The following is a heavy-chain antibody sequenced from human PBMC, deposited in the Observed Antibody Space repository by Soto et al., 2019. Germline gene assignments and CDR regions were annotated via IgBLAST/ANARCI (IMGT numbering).Heavy chain of an antibody. V-gene: IGHV4-31*03. CDR2: IYYSGST. D-gene: IGHD3-3*02. CDR1: GGSISSGDYY. Sequence: QVQLQESGPGLVKPSQTLSLTCTVSGGSISSGDYYWIWLRQHPGKGLEWMGYIYYSGSTYDNTSLKSRVTISVDTSRNQLSLKLSSVTAADTAVYYCARAPLISIFFAYGMDVWGQGTTVTVSS. J-gene: IGHJ6*02. CDR3: ARAPLISIFFAYGMDV.